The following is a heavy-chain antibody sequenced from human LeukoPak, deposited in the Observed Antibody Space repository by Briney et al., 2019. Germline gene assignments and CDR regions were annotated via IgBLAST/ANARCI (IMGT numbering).Heavy chain of an antibody. J-gene: IGHJ4*01. V-gene: IGHV3-23*01. D-gene: IGHD1-26*01. CDR3: AAPPRAGACPPYDY. Sequence: GGSLRLSCAASGFTFSSYSMNWVRQAPGKGLEWISAISAGGDSTYYADSVRGRFTISKDESKTTLFLQMNSLRAEDTAIYYCAAPPRAGACPPYDYWGHGAQVTVSS. CDR2: ISAGGDST. CDR1: GFTFSSYS.